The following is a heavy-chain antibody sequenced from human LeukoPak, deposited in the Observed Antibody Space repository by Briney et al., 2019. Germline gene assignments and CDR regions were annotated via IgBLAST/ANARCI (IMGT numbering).Heavy chain of an antibody. CDR2: IYHSGST. CDR1: GGSISSGGYS. D-gene: IGHD6-13*01. V-gene: IGHV4-30-2*01. J-gene: IGHJ6*02. Sequence: SETLSLTCAVSGGSISSGGYSWSWIRQPPGKGLEWIGYIYHSGSTYYNPSLKSRVTISVDRSKNQFSLKLSSVTAADTAVYYCARGAAATKHYYYYYYGMDVWGQGTTVTVSS. CDR3: ARGAAATKHYYYYYYGMDV.